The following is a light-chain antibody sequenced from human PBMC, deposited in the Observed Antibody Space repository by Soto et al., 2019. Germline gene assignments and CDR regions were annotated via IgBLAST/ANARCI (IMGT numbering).Light chain of an antibody. CDR1: QSVSSN. V-gene: IGKV3-15*01. CDR2: GAS. Sequence: EIVMTQSPTTLSVSPGGRATLPCRASQSVSSNLAWYQQKRGQAPRLLIYGASTRATGIPARFSGSGSRTEFTLTISSLQSEDFAVYFCQQYNNWPRTFGHGTKVDIK. CDR3: QQYNNWPRT. J-gene: IGKJ1*01.